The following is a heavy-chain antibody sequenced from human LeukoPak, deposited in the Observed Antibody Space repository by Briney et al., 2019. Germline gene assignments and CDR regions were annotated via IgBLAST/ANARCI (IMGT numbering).Heavy chain of an antibody. V-gene: IGHV1-18*01. D-gene: IGHD3-10*01. CDR3: ARLIMVRGATGFDP. J-gene: IGHJ5*02. CDR1: GYTFTSYG. Sequence: GASVKVSCKASGYTFTSYGISWVRQAPGQGLEWMGWISAYNGNTNYAQKLQGRVTMTTDTSTSTAYMELRSLRSDDTAVYYCARLIMVRGATGFDPWGQGTLVTVSS. CDR2: ISAYNGNT.